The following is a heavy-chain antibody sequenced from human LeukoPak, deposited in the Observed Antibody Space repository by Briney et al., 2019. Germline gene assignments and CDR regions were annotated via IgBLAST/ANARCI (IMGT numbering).Heavy chain of an antibody. CDR2: IHNSGST. CDR3: ARDPGKNYNFWSGRGFDI. J-gene: IGHJ3*02. CDR1: GGSVSSGSYY. V-gene: IGHV4-61*01. D-gene: IGHD3-3*01. Sequence: PSETLSLTCTVSGGSVSSGSYYWSWIRQPPGKGLEWIGFIHNSGSTKYNPSLMSRVTISVDTSKNQFSLKLSSVTAAETAVYYCARDPGKNYNFWSGRGFDIWGQGTMVTVSS.